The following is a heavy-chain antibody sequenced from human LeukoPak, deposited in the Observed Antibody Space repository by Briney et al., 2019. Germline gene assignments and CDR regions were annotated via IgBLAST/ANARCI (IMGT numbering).Heavy chain of an antibody. CDR1: EFTFSNCA. CDR2: ISYDGNTI. V-gene: IGHV3-30-3*01. J-gene: IGHJ4*02. CDR3: ARSGGLHKFDY. Sequence: GGSLRLSCAASEFTFSNCAVHWVRQAPGKGLQSVAVISYDGNTIHYADSVKGRFTISRDTSKNTLYLQMNSLRTEDTAVYYCARSGGLHKFDYWGQGTLVTVSS.